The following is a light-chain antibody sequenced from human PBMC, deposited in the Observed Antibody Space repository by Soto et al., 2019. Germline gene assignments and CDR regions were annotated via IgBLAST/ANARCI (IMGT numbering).Light chain of an antibody. CDR2: DAS. CDR1: QSVTSN. Sequence: IIMKNSPATLSVSDWERVTLSVRASQSVTSNLVWYQQKPGQGPRLLIYDASRRATGIPDRFSGSGSGTDFTLTISRLEPEDFVVYYCQPYGRSPTFGQGTKV. V-gene: IGKV3-20*01. CDR3: QPYGRSPT. J-gene: IGKJ1*01.